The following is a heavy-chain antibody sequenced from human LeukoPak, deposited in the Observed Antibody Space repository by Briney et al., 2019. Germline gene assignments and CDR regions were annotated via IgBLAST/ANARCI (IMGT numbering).Heavy chain of an antibody. Sequence: GGSLRLSCAASGFIFSNYEMVWVRQAPGKGLEWLSYISGSGGTIYYADSVKGRFTISRDNAKNSLYLQMNSLRVDDTAVYYCARDRGLTPFYYGLDVWGRGTTVTVSS. CDR1: GFIFSNYE. CDR2: ISGSGGTI. D-gene: IGHD3-9*01. V-gene: IGHV3-48*03. J-gene: IGHJ6*02. CDR3: ARDRGLTPFYYGLDV.